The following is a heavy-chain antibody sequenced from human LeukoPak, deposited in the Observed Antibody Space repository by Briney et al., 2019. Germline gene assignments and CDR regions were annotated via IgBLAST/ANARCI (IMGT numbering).Heavy chain of an antibody. Sequence: VASVKVSCKASGYTFTSYGISWVRQAPGQGLEWMGWISAYNGNTNYAQKLQGRVTMTTDTSTSTAYMELRSLRSDDTAVYYCARGFLEKVVITGFNFDYWGQGTLVTVSS. J-gene: IGHJ4*02. D-gene: IGHD3-22*01. V-gene: IGHV1-18*01. CDR1: GYTFTSYG. CDR3: ARGFLEKVVITGFNFDY. CDR2: ISAYNGNT.